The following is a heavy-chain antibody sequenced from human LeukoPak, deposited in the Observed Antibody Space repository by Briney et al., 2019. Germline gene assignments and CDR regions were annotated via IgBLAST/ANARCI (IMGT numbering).Heavy chain of an antibody. CDR2: IYTSGST. V-gene: IGHV4-4*07. Sequence: SETLSLTCTVSGGSISSYYWSWIRQPAGKGLEWIGRIYTSGSTNYNPSLKSRVTISVDTSKNQFSLKLSSVTAADTAVYYCASFKRNLTGYSAADYWGQGTLVTVSS. D-gene: IGHD3-9*01. J-gene: IGHJ4*02. CDR1: GGSISSYY. CDR3: ASFKRNLTGYSAADY.